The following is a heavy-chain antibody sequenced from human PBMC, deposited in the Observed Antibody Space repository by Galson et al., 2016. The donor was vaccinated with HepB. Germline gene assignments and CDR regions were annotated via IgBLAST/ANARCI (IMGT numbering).Heavy chain of an antibody. V-gene: IGHV3-23*01. CDR2: ISGGGATT. J-gene: IGHJ5*01. Sequence: SLRLSCAASGFAFRDFAMSWVRQAPGKGLEWVSGISGGGATTLYSDSVKGRFTISRDLVTNTLYLQMNALRAEDTALYYCAEDQREVTTISDSWGQGTLVTVSS. D-gene: IGHD5-12*01. CDR1: GFAFRDFA. CDR3: AEDQREVTTISDS.